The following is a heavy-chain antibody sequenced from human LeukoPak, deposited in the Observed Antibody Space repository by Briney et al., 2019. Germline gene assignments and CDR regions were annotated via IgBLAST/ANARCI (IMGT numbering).Heavy chain of an antibody. J-gene: IGHJ6*02. CDR2: IRSKAYGGTT. CDR1: GFTFSSYA. CDR3: TRASSVYYYYGMDV. D-gene: IGHD1-26*01. V-gene: IGHV3-49*04. Sequence: GGSLRLSCAASGFTFSSYAMHWVRQAPGKGLEWVGFIRSKAYGGTTEYAASVKGRFTISRDDSKSIAYLQMNSLKTEDTAVYYCTRASSVYYYYGMDVWGQGTTVTVSS.